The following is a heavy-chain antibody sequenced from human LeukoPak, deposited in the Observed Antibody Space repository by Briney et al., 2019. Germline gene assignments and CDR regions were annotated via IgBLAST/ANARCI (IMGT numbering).Heavy chain of an antibody. Sequence: SVKVSCKASGGTFSSYAISWVRQAPGQGLEWMGGIIPIFGTANYAQKFQGRVTITADESTSTAYMELSSLRSEDTAVYYCARSITIFGVVYYYYGMDVWGQGTTVTVSS. CDR3: ARSITIFGVVYYYYGMDV. D-gene: IGHD3-3*01. J-gene: IGHJ6*02. CDR1: GGTFSSYA. V-gene: IGHV1-69*13. CDR2: IIPIFGTA.